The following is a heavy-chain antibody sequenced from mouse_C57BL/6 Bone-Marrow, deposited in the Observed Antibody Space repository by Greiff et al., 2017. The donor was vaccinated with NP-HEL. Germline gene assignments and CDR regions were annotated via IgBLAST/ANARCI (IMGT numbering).Heavy chain of an antibody. J-gene: IGHJ2*01. CDR1: GFTFSSYA. D-gene: IGHD2-3*01. Sequence: DVMLVESGGGLVKPGGSLKLSCAASGFTFSSYAMSWVRQTPEKRLEWVATISDGGSYTYYPDNVKGRFTISRDNAKNNLYLQMSHPKSEDTAMYYCARDIYDGYLYYFDYWGQGTTLTVSS. V-gene: IGHV5-4*01. CDR3: ARDIYDGYLYYFDY. CDR2: ISDGGSYT.